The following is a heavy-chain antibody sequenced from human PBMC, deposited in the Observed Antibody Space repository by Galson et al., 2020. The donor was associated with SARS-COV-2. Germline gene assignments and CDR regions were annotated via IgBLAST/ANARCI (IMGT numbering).Heavy chain of an antibody. CDR1: GDSVSSNSAA. D-gene: IGHD6-19*01. Sequence: SQTLSLTCAISGDSVSSNSAAWNWIRQSPSRGLEWLGRTYYRSKWYSDYAVSVKSRITINADTSKNQFSLQLNSVIPDDTAVYYCARSRGIAVARTFDYWGPGTLVTVSS. CDR3: ARSRGIAVARTFDY. V-gene: IGHV6-1*01. J-gene: IGHJ4*02. CDR2: TYYRSKWYS.